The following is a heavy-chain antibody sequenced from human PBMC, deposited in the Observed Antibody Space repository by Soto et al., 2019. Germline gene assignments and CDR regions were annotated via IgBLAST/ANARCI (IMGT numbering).Heavy chain of an antibody. Sequence: GGSLRLSCAASGFTFSSDGMRWIRQAPGKGLVWVSRINTDGSDTSYADSVKGRFTISRDNAKNMLYLQMNSLRAEDTAVYYCTRGGTGPQHNFDYWGQGNMVTVSS. CDR3: TRGGTGPQHNFDY. CDR1: GFTFSSDG. D-gene: IGHD5-12*01. CDR2: INTDGSDT. J-gene: IGHJ4*02. V-gene: IGHV3-74*01.